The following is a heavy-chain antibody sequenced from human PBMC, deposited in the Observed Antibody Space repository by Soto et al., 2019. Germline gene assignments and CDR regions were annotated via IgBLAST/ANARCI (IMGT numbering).Heavy chain of an antibody. CDR3: AKDHSTLVTHFDY. J-gene: IGHJ4*02. V-gene: IGHV3-74*01. CDR1: GFTFGNYW. CDR2: MNSDGSTT. D-gene: IGHD6-13*01. Sequence: GGSLRLSCAASGFTFGNYWMHWVRQAPGKGLEWVSRMNSDGSTTNYADYVKGRFTVSRDKARNTLHLQMNSLRAEDTAVYYCAKDHSTLVTHFDYWGQGTLVTVSS.